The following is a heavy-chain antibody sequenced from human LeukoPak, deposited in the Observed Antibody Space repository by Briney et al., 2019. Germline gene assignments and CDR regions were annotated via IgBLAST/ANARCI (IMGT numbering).Heavy chain of an antibody. CDR1: GGSISSSSYY. CDR3: ARDSNRYSSSWFDYYYYYMDV. CDR2: IYYSGST. D-gene: IGHD6-13*01. V-gene: IGHV4-39*07. J-gene: IGHJ6*03. Sequence: SETLSLTCTVSGGSISSSSYYWGWIRQPPGKGLEWIGSIYYSGSTYYNPSLKSRVTISVDTSKNQFSLKLSSVTAADTAVYYCARDSNRYSSSWFDYYYYYMDVWGKGTTVTVSS.